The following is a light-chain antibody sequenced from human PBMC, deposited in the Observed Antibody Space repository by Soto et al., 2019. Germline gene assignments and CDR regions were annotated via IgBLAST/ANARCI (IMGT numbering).Light chain of an antibody. CDR1: QSFSSN. CDR3: QQYNNWPPWT. CDR2: DAS. J-gene: IGKJ1*01. Sequence: EIVMTQSPVTLSVSPGERATLSCRASQSFSSNLGWYQQKPGQAPRLLIYDASTRATGIPARFSGSGSGTEFTLTISSLQSEDFAVYYCQQYNNWPPWTFGQGTKVDIK. V-gene: IGKV3-15*01.